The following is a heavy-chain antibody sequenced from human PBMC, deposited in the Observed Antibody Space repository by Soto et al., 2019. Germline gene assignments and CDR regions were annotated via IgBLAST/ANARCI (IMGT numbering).Heavy chain of an antibody. CDR3: ARRAGRFDP. V-gene: IGHV4-39*01. CDR1: GGSISSSSYY. Sequence: SETLSLTCTVSGGSISSSSYYWGWIRQPPGKGLEWIGGIYYSGSTYYNPSLKSRVTISVDTSKNQFSLKLSSVTAADTAVYYCARRAGRFDPWGQGTLVTVSS. CDR2: IYYSGST. D-gene: IGHD6-13*01. J-gene: IGHJ5*02.